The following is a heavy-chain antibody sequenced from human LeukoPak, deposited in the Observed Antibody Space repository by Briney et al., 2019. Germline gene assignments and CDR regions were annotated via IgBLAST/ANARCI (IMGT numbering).Heavy chain of an antibody. V-gene: IGHV3-30*01. Sequence: GGSLRPSCEASGLTSRSYAMPWVRRAPGKGLGWGAVISYDGSNKYYADSVKGRFTISRDNSKNTLYLQMNSLRAEDTAVYYCARDTPRQGYYMDVWGKGTTVTVSS. CDR1: GLTSRSYA. CDR2: ISYDGSNK. CDR3: ARDTPRQGYYMDV. J-gene: IGHJ6*03. D-gene: IGHD2-15*01.